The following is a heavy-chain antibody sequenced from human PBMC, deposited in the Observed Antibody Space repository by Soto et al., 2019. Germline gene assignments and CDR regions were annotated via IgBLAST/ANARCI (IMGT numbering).Heavy chain of an antibody. Sequence: QVQLQQWGAGLLKPSETLSLTCGVYGGSFSDYYWSWIRQPPGKGLVWIGEINHRGRTDYNPSLTRRITISLDTSTNQFSLRLSSVAAADTAVYYWARGPSWGDDAFEIWGQGPMFTV. CDR1: GGSFSDYY. V-gene: IGHV4-34*01. CDR3: ARGPSWGDDAFEI. CDR2: INHRGRT. J-gene: IGHJ3*02. D-gene: IGHD7-27*01.